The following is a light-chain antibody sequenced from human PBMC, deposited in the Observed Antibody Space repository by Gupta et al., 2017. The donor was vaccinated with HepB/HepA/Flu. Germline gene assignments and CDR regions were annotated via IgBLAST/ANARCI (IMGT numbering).Light chain of an antibody. CDR3: QQYDSSTWT. CDR1: QSVWDSQ. Sequence: TGSPGTLSLSPGERATLSCRTSQSVWDSQLAWYQQKPGQPPRLLIYAISTRATGIPDRVSGSGSGTDFTLTISRLEPEDFAVYYCQQYDSSTWTFGPGTMVEIK. J-gene: IGKJ1*01. V-gene: IGKV3-20*01. CDR2: AIS.